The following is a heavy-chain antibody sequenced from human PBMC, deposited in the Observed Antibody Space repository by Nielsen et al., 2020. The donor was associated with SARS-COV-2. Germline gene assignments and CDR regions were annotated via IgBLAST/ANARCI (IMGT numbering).Heavy chain of an antibody. D-gene: IGHD3-16*01. CDR2: INPSGGST. V-gene: IGHV1-46*01. Sequence: ASVKVSCKASGYTFTSYYMHWVRQAPGQGLEWMGIINPSGGSTSYAQKFQGRVTMTRDTSTSTVYMELSSLRSEDTAVHYCAREGRGGAADYWGQGTLVTVSS. CDR1: GYTFTSYY. J-gene: IGHJ4*02. CDR3: AREGRGGAADY.